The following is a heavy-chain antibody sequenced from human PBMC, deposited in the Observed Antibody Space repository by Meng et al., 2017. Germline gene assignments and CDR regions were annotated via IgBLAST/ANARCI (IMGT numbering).Heavy chain of an antibody. J-gene: IGHJ4*02. V-gene: IGHV3-30*04. CDR2: ISYDGSNK. CDR1: GFTFSSYA. D-gene: IGHD6-19*01. Sequence: GESLKISCAASGFTFSSYAMHWVRQAPGKGLEWVAVISYDGSNKYYADSVKGRFTNSRDNSKNTLYLQMNSLRAEDTAVYYCARVTGYSSPPFDYWGQGTLVTVSS. CDR3: ARVTGYSSPPFDY.